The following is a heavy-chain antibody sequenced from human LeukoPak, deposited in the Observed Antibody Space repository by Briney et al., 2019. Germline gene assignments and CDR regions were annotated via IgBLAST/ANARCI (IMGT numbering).Heavy chain of an antibody. CDR2: FDPEDGET. J-gene: IGHJ4*02. CDR1: GYTLTELS. Sequence: GASVKVSCKVSGYTLTELSMHWVRQAPGKGLEWMGGFDPEDGETIYAQKFQGRVTMTRDTSTNTAYMELSALTSEDTAVYYCARNPPRTGDFNSWGQGALVTVSS. CDR3: ARNPPRTGDFNS. V-gene: IGHV1-24*01. D-gene: IGHD7-27*01.